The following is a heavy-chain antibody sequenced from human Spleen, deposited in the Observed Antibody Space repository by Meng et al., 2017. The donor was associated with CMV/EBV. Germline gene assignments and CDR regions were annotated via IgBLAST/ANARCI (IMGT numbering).Heavy chain of an antibody. J-gene: IGHJ4*02. V-gene: IGHV3-33*01. CDR1: GCTFNSYG. D-gene: IGHD3-22*01. CDR3: ARGYYDSSGHLAIDY. CDR2: IWYDGSKK. Sequence: SGCTFNSYGRHWVRQAPGKGLEWVAGIWYDGSKKYYEESVKGRFTIARDNAKNTLYLEMNSLRAEDTAVYSCARGYYDSSGHLAIDYWGQGTLVTVSS.